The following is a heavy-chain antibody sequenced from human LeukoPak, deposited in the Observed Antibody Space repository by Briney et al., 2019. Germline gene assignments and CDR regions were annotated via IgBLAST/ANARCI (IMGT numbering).Heavy chain of an antibody. D-gene: IGHD3-10*01. J-gene: IGHJ4*02. CDR2: INPSGGST. CDR3: ARDLTMVRGVLDY. V-gene: IGHV1-46*01. CDR1: GYTFTSYG. Sequence: ASVKVSCKASGYTFTSYGISWVRQAPGQGLEWMGIINPSGGSTSYAQKFQGRVTMTRDTSTSTVYMELSSLRSEDTAVYYCARDLTMVRGVLDYWGQGTLVTVSS.